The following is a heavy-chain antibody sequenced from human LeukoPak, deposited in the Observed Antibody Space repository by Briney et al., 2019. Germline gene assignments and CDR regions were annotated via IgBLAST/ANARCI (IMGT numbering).Heavy chain of an antibody. CDR2: IYYSGST. CDR1: GGSISSSSYY. Sequence: PSETLSLTCAVSGGSISSSSYYWGWIRQPPGKGLEWIGSIYYSGSTYYNPSLKSRVTISVDTSKNQFSLKLSSVTAADTAVYYCAAEPDIAVAGTPYWGQGTLVTVSS. J-gene: IGHJ4*02. D-gene: IGHD6-19*01. V-gene: IGHV4-39*01. CDR3: AAEPDIAVAGTPY.